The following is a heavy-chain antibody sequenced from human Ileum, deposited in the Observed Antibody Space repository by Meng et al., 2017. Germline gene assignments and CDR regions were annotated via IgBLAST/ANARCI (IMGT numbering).Heavy chain of an antibody. D-gene: IGHD1-26*01. CDR3: AASLDGNRFDP. Sequence: VQLQESGPGLVKSSQTLSPTCTVSGGSICSGDYYWSWIRQPPGKGLEWIGYIFDTGPPSYSPPLRSRLSISMDTSKNQFSLRLTSVSAADTAVYYCAASLDGNRFDPWGQGTLVTVSS. CDR1: GGSICSGDYY. J-gene: IGHJ5*02. CDR2: IFDTGPP. V-gene: IGHV4-30-4*01.